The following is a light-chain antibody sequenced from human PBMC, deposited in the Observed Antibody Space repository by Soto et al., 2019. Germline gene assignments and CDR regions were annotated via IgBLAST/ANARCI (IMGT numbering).Light chain of an antibody. CDR2: GVS. Sequence: VLTQSPATLALSPGERATLSCRASQSIHTSLAWYQQKPGQAPRLLIYGVSSRATGIPDRFSGSGSGTDFTLTITRLEPEDFAVYYCQHYGYSLWTFGQGPNVDVK. V-gene: IGKV3-20*01. J-gene: IGKJ1*01. CDR1: QSIHTS. CDR3: QHYGYSLWT.